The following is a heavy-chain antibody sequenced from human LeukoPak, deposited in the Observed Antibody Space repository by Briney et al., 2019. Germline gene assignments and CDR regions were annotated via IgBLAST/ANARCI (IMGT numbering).Heavy chain of an antibody. CDR2: INTDGSTT. CDR3: TRYLSGGFDS. CDR1: GFTFSSYW. J-gene: IGHJ4*02. D-gene: IGHD2-15*01. Sequence: PGRSLRLSCAASGFTFSSYWMLWVRQAPGKGLVWVSRINTDGSTTSYADSVKGRFTFSRDNAKNTLYLQMNSLRAEDTAVYYCTRYLSGGFDSWGQGTLVTVSS. V-gene: IGHV3-74*01.